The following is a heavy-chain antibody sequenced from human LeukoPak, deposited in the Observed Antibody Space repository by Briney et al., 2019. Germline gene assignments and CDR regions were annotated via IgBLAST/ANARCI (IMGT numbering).Heavy chain of an antibody. CDR3: ARRSRGSGSWYYFDY. CDR2: ISSSGSTI. V-gene: IGHV3-48*03. Sequence: GGSLRLSCAASGFTFSSYEMNWVRQAPGKGLECISYISSSGSTIYYADSVKGRFTISRDNAKNSLYLQMNSLRAEDTAVYYCARRSRGSGSWYYFDYCGQGTLVTVSS. D-gene: IGHD3-10*01. J-gene: IGHJ4*02. CDR1: GFTFSSYE.